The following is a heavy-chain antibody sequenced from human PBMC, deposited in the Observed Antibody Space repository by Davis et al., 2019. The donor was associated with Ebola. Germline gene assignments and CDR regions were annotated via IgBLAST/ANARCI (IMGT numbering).Heavy chain of an antibody. CDR3: ARYCYSPTCRQNSYFGMDA. D-gene: IGHD5-18*01. Sequence: SVTVSCQAPGDTFRSYAVSWVGQAPAQGLERVGGIYVHDSANYAQKFQGRITITADEFTAYLQLSSLRSEDTAVYYCARYCYSPTCRQNSYFGMDAWGQGTTVTVSS. CDR1: GDTFRSYA. V-gene: IGHV1-69*13. CDR2: IYVHDSA. J-gene: IGHJ6*02.